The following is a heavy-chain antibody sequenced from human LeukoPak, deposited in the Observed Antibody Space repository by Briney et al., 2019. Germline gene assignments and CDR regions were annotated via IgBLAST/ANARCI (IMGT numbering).Heavy chain of an antibody. CDR2: IIPIFGTA. J-gene: IGHJ5*02. D-gene: IGHD3-9*01. CDR3: ATHTYYDILTGNRFDP. Sequence: SVKVSCKASGGTFSSYAISWVRQAPGQGLEWMGGIIPIFGTANYAQKFQGRVTITTDESTSTAYMELSSLRSEDTAVYYCATHTYYDILTGNRFDPWGQGTLVTVSS. CDR1: GGTFSSYA. V-gene: IGHV1-69*05.